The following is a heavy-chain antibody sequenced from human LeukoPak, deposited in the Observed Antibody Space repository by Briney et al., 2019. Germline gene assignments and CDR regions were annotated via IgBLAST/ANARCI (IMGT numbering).Heavy chain of an antibody. D-gene: IGHD6-6*01. V-gene: IGHV3-21*01. CDR3: ARGPRYSSPSDFSFDY. CDR2: ISSSSSYI. J-gene: IGHJ4*02. Sequence: GGSLRLSCAASGFTFSSYSTNWVRQAPGKGLEWVSSISSSSSYIYYADSVKGRFTISRDNAKNSLYLQMNSLRAEDTAVYYCARGPRYSSPSDFSFDYWGQGTLVTVSS. CDR1: GFTFSSYS.